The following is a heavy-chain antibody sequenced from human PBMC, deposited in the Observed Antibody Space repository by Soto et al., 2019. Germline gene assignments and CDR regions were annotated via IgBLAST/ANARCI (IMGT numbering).Heavy chain of an antibody. CDR3: ARTIWFGDYRPWGGPNDAFDI. V-gene: IGHV3-21*01. CDR1: GFTFSSYS. J-gene: IGHJ3*02. CDR2: ISSSSSYI. D-gene: IGHD3-10*01. Sequence: GGSLRLSCAASGFTFSSYSMNWVRQAPGKGLEWVSSISSSSSYIYYADSVKGRFTISRDNAKNSLDLQMNSLRAEDTAVYYCARTIWFGDYRPWGGPNDAFDIWGQGTMVTVSS.